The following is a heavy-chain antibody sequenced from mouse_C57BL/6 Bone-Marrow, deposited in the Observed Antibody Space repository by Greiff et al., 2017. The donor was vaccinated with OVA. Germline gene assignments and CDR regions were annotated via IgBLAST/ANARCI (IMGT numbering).Heavy chain of an antibody. V-gene: IGHV1-81*01. J-gene: IGHJ1*03. Sequence: QVQLQQSGAELARPGASVKLSCTASGFTITGYGISWVKQRTGQGLEWIGGIYPRSGNTYYNEKFQGKATLTADKSSSTADMELSSLTSYDTAVYCCARLYFDVWGTGTTVTVSS. CDR1: GFTITGYG. CDR2: IYPRSGNT. CDR3: ARLYFDV.